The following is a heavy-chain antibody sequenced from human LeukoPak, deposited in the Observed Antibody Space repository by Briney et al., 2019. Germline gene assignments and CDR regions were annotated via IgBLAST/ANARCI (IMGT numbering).Heavy chain of an antibody. CDR3: ASPGFSGSRY. V-gene: IGHV5-51*01. J-gene: IGHJ4*02. D-gene: IGHD2-2*01. CDR2: IYPGDSDT. Sequence: PGESLQISCQGSGSIFTSYWIGWVRQVPGKGLEGMGIIYPGDSDTRYSPSFQGKVTVSADKSISTAYLQWSSLKASDTAMYYCASPGFSGSRYWGQGTLVTVSS. CDR1: GSIFTSYW.